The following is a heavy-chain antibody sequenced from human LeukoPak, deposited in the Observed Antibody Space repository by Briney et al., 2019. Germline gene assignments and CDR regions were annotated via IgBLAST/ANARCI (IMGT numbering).Heavy chain of an antibody. D-gene: IGHD2-8*01. CDR1: GFTFSSYG. Sequence: GGSLRLSCAASGFTFSSYGMHWVRQAPGKGLEWVAFIRYDGSNKYYADSVKGRFTISRDNSKNTLYLQMNSLRAKDTAVYYCAKLLGAEGYCTNGVCLLFDYWGQGTLVTVSS. CDR3: AKLLGAEGYCTNGVCLLFDY. CDR2: IRYDGSNK. V-gene: IGHV3-30*02. J-gene: IGHJ4*02.